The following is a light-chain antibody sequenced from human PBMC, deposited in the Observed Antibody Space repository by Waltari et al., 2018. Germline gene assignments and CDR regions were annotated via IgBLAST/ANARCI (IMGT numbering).Light chain of an antibody. CDR2: WAS. V-gene: IGKV4-1*01. CDR3: HQYSATPWT. J-gene: IGKJ1*01. Sequence: DIVMTQSPDSLAVSLGERATLNCKSSQSVLYSPNSKNYLAWYQQKPGQPPKLLIYWASTRESGVPDRFSGSGSGTDFTLTISSLQAEDVAVYYCHQYSATPWTFGQGTKVEI. CDR1: QSVLYSPNSKNY.